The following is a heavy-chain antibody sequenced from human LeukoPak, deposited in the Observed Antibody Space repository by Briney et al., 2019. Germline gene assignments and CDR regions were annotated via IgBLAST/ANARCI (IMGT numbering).Heavy chain of an antibody. J-gene: IGHJ4*02. CDR2: IYYSGST. V-gene: IGHV4-39*07. CDR3: ARDVVAAAGTWDY. CDR1: GGSISSSSYY. D-gene: IGHD6-13*01. Sequence: TSETLSLTCTVSGGSISSSSYYWGWIRQPPWKGLEWIGSIYYSGSTYYNPSLKSRVTMSVDTSKNQFSLKLSSVTAADTAVYYCARDVVAAAGTWDYWGQGTLVTVSS.